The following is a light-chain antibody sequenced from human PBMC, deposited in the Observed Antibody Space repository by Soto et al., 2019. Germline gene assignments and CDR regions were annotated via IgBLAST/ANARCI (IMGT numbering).Light chain of an antibody. Sequence: QSALTQPPSVSGAPGQRVTISCTGSSSNIGAGYDVHWYQQYPGTAPKLLIYDNTDRPSGVPDRFSGSRSGTSASLALTGLQAEDEADYYCQSYDSSLSGYVFGAGTKVTVL. V-gene: IGLV1-40*01. CDR2: DNT. CDR3: QSYDSSLSGYV. J-gene: IGLJ1*01. CDR1: SSNIGAGYD.